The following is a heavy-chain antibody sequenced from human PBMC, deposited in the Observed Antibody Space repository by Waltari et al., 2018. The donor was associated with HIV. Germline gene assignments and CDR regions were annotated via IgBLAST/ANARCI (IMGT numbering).Heavy chain of an antibody. D-gene: IGHD2-2*01. V-gene: IGHV3-30*03. J-gene: IGHJ4*02. CDR2: SSYDALKQ. Sequence: QVQLVESGGGEVHPGESLRLSCNASGFALSGFGMHWVRQAPGKGREWLAVSSYDALKQFYADSGKGRFTISRDNSRNLLFLQMTSLTPEDTAMYYCARSPTPTKMPYWGQGTRVTVST. CDR3: ARSPTPTKMPY. CDR1: GFALSGFG.